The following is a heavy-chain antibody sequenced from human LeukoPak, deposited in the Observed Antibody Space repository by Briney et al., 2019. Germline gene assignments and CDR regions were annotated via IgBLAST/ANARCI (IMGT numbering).Heavy chain of an antibody. CDR1: GGSISSSSYY. CDR3: AREPRGAFDI. Sequence: SETLSLTCTVSGGSISSSSYYWGWIRQPPGKGLEWIGSIYYSGSTYYNPSLKSRVTIPVDTSKNQFSLKLSSVTAADTAVYYCAREPRGAFDIWGQGTMVTVSS. V-gene: IGHV4-39*07. J-gene: IGHJ3*02. CDR2: IYYSGST.